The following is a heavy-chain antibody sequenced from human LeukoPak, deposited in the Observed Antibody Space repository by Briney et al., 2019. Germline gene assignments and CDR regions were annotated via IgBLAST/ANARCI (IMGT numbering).Heavy chain of an antibody. D-gene: IGHD3-10*01. V-gene: IGHV3-30*18. CDR1: RFTFSSYG. Sequence: GGSLRLSCAASRFTFSSYGVHWVCQAPGKGLEWVAVISYDGSNKYYADSVKGRFTISRDNSKNTLYLQMNSLRAEDTAVYYCAKGEDMVRGVNYFDYWGQGTLVTVSS. CDR2: ISYDGSNK. CDR3: AKGEDMVRGVNYFDY. J-gene: IGHJ4*02.